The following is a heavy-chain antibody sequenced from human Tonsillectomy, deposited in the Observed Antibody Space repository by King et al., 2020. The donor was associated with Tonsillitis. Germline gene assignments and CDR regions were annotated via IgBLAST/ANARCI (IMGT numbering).Heavy chain of an antibody. CDR2: IWYDGTNK. V-gene: IGHV3-33*01. CDR1: GFTFSSYG. Sequence: VQLVESGGGVVQPGRSLRLSCAASGFTFSSYGMHWVRQAPGKGLEWVAVIWYDGTNKYYADSVKGRFTISRDNSKNTLYLQMNSLRGEDTAVYYCARDSTPISVHYYGMDVWGQGTTVTVSS. J-gene: IGHJ6*02. CDR3: ARDSTPISVHYYGMDV. D-gene: IGHD2-2*01.